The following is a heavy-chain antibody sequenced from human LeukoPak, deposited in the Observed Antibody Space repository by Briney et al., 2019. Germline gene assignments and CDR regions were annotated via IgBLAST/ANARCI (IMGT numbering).Heavy chain of an antibody. D-gene: IGHD3-22*01. CDR2: IYYSGST. J-gene: IGHJ4*02. V-gene: IGHV4-59*01. CDR1: GGSISSYY. Sequence: SETLSLTCTVSGGSISSYYWSWIRQPPGKGLGWLGYIYYSGSTNYNPSLKSRVTISVDTSKNQFSLKLSSVTAADTAVYYCARHAADDSSGYLDYWGQGTLVTVSS. CDR3: ARHAADDSSGYLDY.